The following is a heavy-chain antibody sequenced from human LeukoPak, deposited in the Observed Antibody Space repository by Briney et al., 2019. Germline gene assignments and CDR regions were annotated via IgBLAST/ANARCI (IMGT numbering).Heavy chain of an antibody. CDR3: ARNPVTTKYFDY. J-gene: IGHJ4*02. D-gene: IGHD4-17*01. Sequence: ASVTVSFKASGYRFTVHYMHWVRQAPGQGLEWMGIINPSGGSTRYAQKFQGRVTMTRDTSTSTVYMGLSSLRSEDTAVYYCARNPVTTKYFDYWGQGTLVTVSS. CDR2: INPSGGST. V-gene: IGHV1-46*01. CDR1: GYRFTVHY.